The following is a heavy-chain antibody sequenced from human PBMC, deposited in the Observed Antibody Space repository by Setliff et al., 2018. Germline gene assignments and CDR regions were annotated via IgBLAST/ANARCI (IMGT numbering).Heavy chain of an antibody. Sequence: GASVKVSCKASGYTFTGYYMHWVRQAPGQGLEWMGRVNPNSGDIFYAPKFAGRVTMTRDTPISTVYMELSLLTSDDTAVYFCARRDGRSGYLGFDLWGHGSLVTVSS. CDR3: ARRDGRSGYLGFDL. CDR2: VNPNSGDI. V-gene: IGHV1-2*06. D-gene: IGHD3-22*01. CDR1: GYTFTGYY. J-gene: IGHJ4*01.